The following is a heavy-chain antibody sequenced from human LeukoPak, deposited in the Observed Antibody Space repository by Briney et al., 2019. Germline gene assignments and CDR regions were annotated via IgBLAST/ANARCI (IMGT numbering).Heavy chain of an antibody. J-gene: IGHJ4*02. CDR1: GYTFTSYY. V-gene: IGHV1-46*01. Sequence: ASVKVSCKASGYTFTSYYMHWVRQAPGQGLEWMGIINPSGGSTSYAQKFQGRVNMTRDTSTSTVYMELSSLRSEDTAVYYCARAQGKYCSGGSCYSIRINFDYWGQGTLVTVSP. CDR3: ARAQGKYCSGGSCYSIRINFDY. CDR2: INPSGGST. D-gene: IGHD2-15*01.